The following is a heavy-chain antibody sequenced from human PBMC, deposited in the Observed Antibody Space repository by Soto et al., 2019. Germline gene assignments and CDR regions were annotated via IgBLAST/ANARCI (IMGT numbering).Heavy chain of an antibody. CDR3: AKCSRSWSLDYFDY. V-gene: IGHV3-23*01. Sequence: VGSLRLSCAASGFTFSSYSMSWVRQAPGKGLEWVSAISVSGGSTYYADAVKGRFTISRDNSKNTLYLQMNSLRAEDTAVYYCAKCSRSWSLDYFDYWGQGTLVTVSS. CDR1: GFTFSSYS. D-gene: IGHD6-13*01. CDR2: ISVSGGST. J-gene: IGHJ4*02.